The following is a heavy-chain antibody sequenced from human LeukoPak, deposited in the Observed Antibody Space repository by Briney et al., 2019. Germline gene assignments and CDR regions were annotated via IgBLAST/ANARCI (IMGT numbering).Heavy chain of an antibody. CDR1: GDSIINYY. CDR3: ARGPGSATAEAFDI. D-gene: IGHD6-25*01. J-gene: IGHJ3*02. V-gene: IGHV4-4*07. Sequence: LTCXIXGDSIINYYWTWIRQPAGKGLEWIGRIYSSGVTNYNPSLKSRVTLSVDTSKNHLSLEMNSVTAADTAVYYCARGPGSATAEAFDIWGQGTMVTVSS. CDR2: IYSSGVT.